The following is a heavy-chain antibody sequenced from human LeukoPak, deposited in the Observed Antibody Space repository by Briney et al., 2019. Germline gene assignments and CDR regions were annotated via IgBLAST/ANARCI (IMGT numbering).Heavy chain of an antibody. J-gene: IGHJ4*02. D-gene: IGHD3-3*01. CDR2: ISGSGGST. CDR1: GFTFSSYA. Sequence: GGSLRLSCAASGFTFSSYAMSWVRQAPGKGLEWVSAISGSGGSTYYADSVKGRFTISRDNSKNTLYLQMNSLRAEDTAVYYCAPTGSGLRGYFDYWGQGTLVTVSS. CDR3: APTGSGLRGYFDY. V-gene: IGHV3-23*01.